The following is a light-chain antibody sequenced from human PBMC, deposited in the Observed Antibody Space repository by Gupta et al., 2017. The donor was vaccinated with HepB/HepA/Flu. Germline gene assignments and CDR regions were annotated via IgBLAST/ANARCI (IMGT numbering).Light chain of an antibody. CDR2: AAS. CDR1: QGIRNE. V-gene: IGKV1-17*01. CDR3: QQKNSTPWT. J-gene: IGKJ1*01. Sequence: DIQMTQSPSSLSASVGDRVTITCRASQGIRNELGWYQQKPGKAPKLLFYAASSLQSGVPARFSGSGSGTDFTLTISSLQAEDVATYYCQQKNSTPWTFGQGTKVEIK.